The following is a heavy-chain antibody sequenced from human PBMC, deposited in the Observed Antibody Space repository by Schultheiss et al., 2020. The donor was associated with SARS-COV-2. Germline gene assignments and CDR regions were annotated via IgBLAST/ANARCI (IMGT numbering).Heavy chain of an antibody. CDR1: GGSISSSSYY. D-gene: IGHD2-2*01. CDR3: ARELVGQLLIDY. J-gene: IGHJ4*02. Sequence: SETLSLTCTVSGGSISSSSYYWGWIRQPPGKGLEWIGIIYYSGSTYYNPSLKSRVTISVDTSKNQFSLQLNSVTPEDTAVYYCARELVGQLLIDYWGQGTLVTVSS. V-gene: IGHV4-39*07. CDR2: IYYSGST.